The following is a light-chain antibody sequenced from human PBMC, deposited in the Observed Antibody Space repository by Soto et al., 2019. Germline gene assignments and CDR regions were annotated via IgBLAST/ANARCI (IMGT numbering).Light chain of an antibody. CDR2: GAS. CDR3: QQYGSSPPWT. J-gene: IGKJ1*01. CDR1: QSVSSSY. V-gene: IGKV3-20*01. Sequence: EIVLTQSPGTLSLSPGERATLSCRASQSVSSSYLAWYQQKPGQAPRLLIYGASRRATGIPDRFSGRGSGTGFLLTISRLEPEDFAVYYCQQYGSSPPWTFGRGTKVEI.